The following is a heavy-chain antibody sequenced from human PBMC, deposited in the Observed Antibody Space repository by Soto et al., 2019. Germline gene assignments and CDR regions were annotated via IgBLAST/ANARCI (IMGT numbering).Heavy chain of an antibody. D-gene: IGHD6-19*01. J-gene: IGHJ4*02. V-gene: IGHV4-59*01. Sequence: QVQLQESGPGLVKPSETLSLTCTVSGGSISSYYWSWIRQPPGKGLECIGYFYYSGSTNYHPSLTSRVIISVDTSKNQFSLKLSSVTAADTAVYYCARGHSSGWYFDYWGQGTLVTVSS. CDR2: FYYSGST. CDR3: ARGHSSGWYFDY. CDR1: GGSISSYY.